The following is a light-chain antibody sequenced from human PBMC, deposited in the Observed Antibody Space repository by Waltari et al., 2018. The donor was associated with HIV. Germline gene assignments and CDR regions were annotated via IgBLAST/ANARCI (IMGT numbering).Light chain of an antibody. CDR3: QQYHSYPVT. CDR1: PNINSW. V-gene: IGKV1-5*01. CDR2: QAS. J-gene: IGKJ4*01. Sequence: DIHMTQSPSPVSASVGDRVIISCRASPNINSWLAWYQQTPGKPPRFLIYQASTLERGVPSRFSGSGSGTLFTLTINNLQPVDFGTYYCQQYHSYPVTFGGGTKVEIK.